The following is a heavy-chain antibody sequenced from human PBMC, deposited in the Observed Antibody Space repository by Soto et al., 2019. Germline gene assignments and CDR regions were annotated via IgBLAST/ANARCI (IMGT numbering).Heavy chain of an antibody. V-gene: IGHV3-7*03. CDR3: ARYFRGSGRYFFDY. J-gene: IGHJ4*02. CDR1: GFTFISSF. D-gene: IGHD6-19*01. CDR2: INQDGGGT. Sequence: GGSLRLSGVASGFTFISSFMGWVRQAPGKGLEWVANINQDGGGTYYVDSVEGRFTISRDNAKDSLYLQMNSLRGEDTAVYYCARYFRGSGRYFFDYWGQGTLVTVSS.